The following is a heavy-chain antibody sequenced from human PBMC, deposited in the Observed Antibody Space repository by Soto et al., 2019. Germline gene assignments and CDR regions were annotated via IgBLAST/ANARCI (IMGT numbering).Heavy chain of an antibody. J-gene: IGHJ4*02. D-gene: IGHD4-17*01. Sequence: GGSLRLSCAASGFTFSSYAMSWVRQAPGKGLEWVSAISGSGGSTYYADSVKGRFTISRDNSKNTLYLQMNSLRAEDTAVYYCAKVPTDNRYGDYDLNYWGQGALVTVSS. CDR1: GFTFSSYA. V-gene: IGHV3-23*01. CDR3: AKVPTDNRYGDYDLNY. CDR2: ISGSGGST.